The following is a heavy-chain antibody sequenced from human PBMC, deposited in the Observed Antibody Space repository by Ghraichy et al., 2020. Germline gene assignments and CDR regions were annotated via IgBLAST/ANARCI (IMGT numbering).Heavy chain of an antibody. CDR3: ARRSEDFWSGYYSN. CDR2: IYYSGST. D-gene: IGHD3-3*01. Sequence: SETLSLTCTVSGGSISSYYWSWIRQPPGKGLEWIGYIYYSGSTNYNPSLKSRVTISVDTSKNQFSLKLSSVTAADTAVYYCARRSEDFWSGYYSNWGQGTLVTVSS. CDR1: GGSISSYY. J-gene: IGHJ4*02. V-gene: IGHV4-59*08.